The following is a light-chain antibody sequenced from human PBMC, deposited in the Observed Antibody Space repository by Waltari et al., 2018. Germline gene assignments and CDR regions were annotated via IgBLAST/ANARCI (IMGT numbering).Light chain of an antibody. CDR3: ASWDDSLNGHWV. Sequence: QSVLTQPPSASGTPGQRVTISCSGSASNIGGNLVNWYQQLPGKAPKPLIYRSDQRPSGVPDRFSASKTGTSASLAISGLQSEDEADYFYASWDDSLNGHWVFGGGTKVTVL. CDR1: ASNIGGNL. CDR2: RSD. J-gene: IGLJ3*02. V-gene: IGLV1-44*01.